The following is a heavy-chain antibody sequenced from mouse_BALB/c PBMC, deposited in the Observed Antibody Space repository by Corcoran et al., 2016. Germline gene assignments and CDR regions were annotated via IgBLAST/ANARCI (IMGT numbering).Heavy chain of an antibody. V-gene: IGHV1S136*01. J-gene: IGHJ2*01. Sequence: EVQLQQSGPELVKPGASVKMSCKASGYTFTSYVMPWVKQKPGQGLEWIGYIYPYNGDTKYNEKFKGTATLTSDKSSSTAYMELSSLTSEDSAVYYWAREVPGGYPFDYWGQGTTLTVSS. D-gene: IGHD2-2*01. CDR1: GYTFTSYV. CDR3: AREVPGGYPFDY. CDR2: IYPYNGDT.